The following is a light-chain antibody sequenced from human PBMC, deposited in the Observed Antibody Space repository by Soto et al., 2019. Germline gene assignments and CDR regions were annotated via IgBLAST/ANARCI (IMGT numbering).Light chain of an antibody. J-gene: IGKJ4*01. CDR2: DAS. V-gene: IGKV3-15*01. CDR3: QQCRNWPLT. Sequence: EIVMTQSPATRSVSPGEGATLSCKASQNVYNNLAWYQQRPGQPPRLLIYDASTRATGISARFSGSGYGTEFTLTISSLQSEDFAVYFCQQCRNWPLTFGGGTKVEIK. CDR1: QNVYNN.